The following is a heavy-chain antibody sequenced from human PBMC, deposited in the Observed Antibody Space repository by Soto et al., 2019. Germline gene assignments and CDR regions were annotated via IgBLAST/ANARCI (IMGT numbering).Heavy chain of an antibody. CDR2: IYYSGST. D-gene: IGHD3-10*02. CDR1: GGSISSRDFY. J-gene: IGHJ4*02. CDR3: ARPLASMFGYFDS. Sequence: QLQLQESGPGLVKPSETLYLTCTVSGGSISSRDFYWGWFRQPPGKGLQWIASIYYSGSTYYTPSLKSRVTISIDTSKNQFSLRLTSVTAADTAVYYCARPLASMFGYFDSWGQGTLVTVSS. V-gene: IGHV4-39*01.